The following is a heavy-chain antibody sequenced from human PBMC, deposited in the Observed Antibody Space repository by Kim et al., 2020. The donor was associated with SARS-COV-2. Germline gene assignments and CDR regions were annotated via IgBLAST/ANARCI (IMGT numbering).Heavy chain of an antibody. Sequence: ASVKVSCKASGYTFTGYYMHWVRQAPGQGLEWMGWINPNSGGTNYAQKFQGRVTMTRDTSISTAYMELSRLRSDDTAVYYCARDLVVVPAGSGPRFDPWGQGTLVTVSS. J-gene: IGHJ5*02. V-gene: IGHV1-2*02. CDR1: GYTFTGYY. CDR2: INPNSGGT. CDR3: ARDLVVVPAGSGPRFDP. D-gene: IGHD2-2*01.